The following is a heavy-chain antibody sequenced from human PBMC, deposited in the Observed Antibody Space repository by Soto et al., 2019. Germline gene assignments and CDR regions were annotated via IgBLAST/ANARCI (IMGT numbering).Heavy chain of an antibody. J-gene: IGHJ4*02. CDR1: GVAMTYGGYS. CDR3: ARERGGYGLFDS. Sequence: PSETLSLTCSVSGVAMTYGGYSWSWIRQPPGKGLEWIGYIYPSGMPFYNPSLRSRVTISIDRSNDQFSLNLKSVTAADTAVYYCARERGGYGLFDSWGQGTLVTVSS. V-gene: IGHV4-30-2*01. CDR2: IYPSGMP. D-gene: IGHD5-18*01.